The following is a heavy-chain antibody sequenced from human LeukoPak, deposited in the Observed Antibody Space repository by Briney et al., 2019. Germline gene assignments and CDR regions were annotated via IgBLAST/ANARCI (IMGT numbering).Heavy chain of an antibody. CDR3: AKDWDYYDSSGYFTSFDY. Sequence: GGSLRLSCAASGFTFSSYAMSWVRQAPGKGLEWVSAISGSGGSTYYADSVKGRFTISRDNSKNTLYLQMNSLRAEDTAVYYCAKDWDYYDSSGYFTSFDYWGQGTLVTVPS. CDR1: GFTFSSYA. D-gene: IGHD3-22*01. J-gene: IGHJ4*02. CDR2: ISGSGGST. V-gene: IGHV3-23*01.